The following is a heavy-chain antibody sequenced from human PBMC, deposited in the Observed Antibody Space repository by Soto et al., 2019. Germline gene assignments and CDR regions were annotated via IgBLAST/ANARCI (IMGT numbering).Heavy chain of an antibody. V-gene: IGHV3-48*01. J-gene: IGHJ4*02. D-gene: IGHD2-2*01. CDR1: GFDFNSYS. CDR3: TSSRSPDAY. Sequence: GGSLRLSCVASGFDFNSYSMNWVRQAPGKGLEWISYINSGSTSVFYADSVKGRFTISRDNAKNSLYLQMNSLRAEDTAVYYCTSSRSPDAYWGQGTLVTGSS. CDR2: INSGSTSV.